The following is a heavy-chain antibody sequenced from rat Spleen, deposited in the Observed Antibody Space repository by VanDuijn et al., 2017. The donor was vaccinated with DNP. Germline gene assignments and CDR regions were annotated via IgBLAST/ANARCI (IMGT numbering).Heavy chain of an antibody. CDR1: GFSLNSYD. V-gene: IGHV2S12*01. Sequence: QVQLQESGPGLVQPSQTLSLTCSVSGFSLNSYDVGWVRQAPGKGLEWIAAISRGGNTYYNPALKSRLSISRDTSKSQVFLKMNSLQTEDTAIYFCTRAPYGSWALDAWGQGTSVTVSS. J-gene: IGHJ4*01. CDR2: ISRGGNT. CDR3: TRAPYGSWALDA. D-gene: IGHD1-3*01.